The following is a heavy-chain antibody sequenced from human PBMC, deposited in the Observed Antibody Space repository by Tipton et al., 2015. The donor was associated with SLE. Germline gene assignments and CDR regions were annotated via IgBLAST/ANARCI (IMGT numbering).Heavy chain of an antibody. D-gene: IGHD1-26*01. Sequence: LRLSCTVSGGSISTYYWSWIRQSPGKGLEWIGYIYYSGSTNFNPSLKSRVTISEDTSRNHFSLKLSSVTAADTAVYYCARGGGFDAFDIWGQGTVVSVSS. J-gene: IGHJ3*02. CDR3: ARGGGFDAFDI. V-gene: IGHV4-59*01. CDR1: GGSISTYY. CDR2: IYYSGST.